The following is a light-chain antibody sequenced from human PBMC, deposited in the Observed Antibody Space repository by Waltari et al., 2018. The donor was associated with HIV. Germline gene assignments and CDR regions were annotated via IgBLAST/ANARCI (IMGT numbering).Light chain of an antibody. CDR2: DVI. CDR3: SSHAGSKVV. Sequence: QSALTQPPSASGSPGQSVTLSCTGTSSDVGGYNYVSWHQQHPGKAPKLMIYDVIKRPSGVPDRFSGSKSGNMASLTVSGLQPEDEADYYCSSHAGSKVVFGGGTRLTVL. V-gene: IGLV2-8*01. J-gene: IGLJ2*01. CDR1: SSDVGGYNY.